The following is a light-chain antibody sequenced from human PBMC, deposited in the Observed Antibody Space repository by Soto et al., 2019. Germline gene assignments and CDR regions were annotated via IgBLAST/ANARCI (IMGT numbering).Light chain of an antibody. CDR2: GNS. CDR3: QSYDSSLSVVV. CDR1: SSNIGAGYD. J-gene: IGLJ2*01. V-gene: IGLV1-40*01. Sequence: QLVLTQPPSVSGAPGQRVTISCTGSSSNIGAGYDVHWYQQLPGTAPKLLIYGNSNRPSGVPDRFSGSKSGTSASLAITGLQAEDEADYYCQSYDSSLSVVVFVGGTKVTVL.